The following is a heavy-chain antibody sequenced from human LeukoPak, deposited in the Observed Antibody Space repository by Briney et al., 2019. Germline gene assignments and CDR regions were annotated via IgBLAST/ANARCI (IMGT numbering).Heavy chain of an antibody. J-gene: IGHJ4*02. CDR2: LYTDDTT. CDR1: GFTVSDYY. Sequence: GGSLRLSCVASGFTVSDYYMSWVRQAPGKGLEWVSLLYTDDTTIYADSVEGRFTITRDDSKNTIYLHMTTLRGEDTAVYYCARGGAFYWNPRYWGQGTLVTVSS. CDR3: ARGGAFYWNPRY. V-gene: IGHV3-53*01. D-gene: IGHD1-1*01.